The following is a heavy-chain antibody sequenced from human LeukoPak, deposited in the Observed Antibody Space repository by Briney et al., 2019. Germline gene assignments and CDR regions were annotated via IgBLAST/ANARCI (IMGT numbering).Heavy chain of an antibody. V-gene: IGHV1-24*01. Sequence: ASVKVSCKASGGTFSSYAISWVRQAPGKGLEWMGGFDPEDGETIYAQKFQGRVTMTEDTSTDTAYMELSSLRSEDTAVYYCATDLTGLDAFDIWGQGTMVTVSS. CDR2: FDPEDGET. J-gene: IGHJ3*02. CDR1: GGTFSSYA. CDR3: ATDLTGLDAFDI. D-gene: IGHD7-27*01.